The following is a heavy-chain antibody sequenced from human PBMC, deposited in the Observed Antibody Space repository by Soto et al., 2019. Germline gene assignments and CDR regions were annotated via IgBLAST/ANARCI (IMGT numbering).Heavy chain of an antibody. CDR3: ARGPYGSPNF. CDR1: DGSISSGDYY. CDR2: ICCSGST. Sequence: SETLSLTCTVSDGSISSGDYYWSWIRQLPGKGLEWVGYICCSGSTYHSPSLKSRLTISIDTSKNQFSLKLSSVTAADTAVYFCARGPYGSPNFWAQGTLVTVSS. D-gene: IGHD3-10*01. J-gene: IGHJ4*02. V-gene: IGHV4-31*03.